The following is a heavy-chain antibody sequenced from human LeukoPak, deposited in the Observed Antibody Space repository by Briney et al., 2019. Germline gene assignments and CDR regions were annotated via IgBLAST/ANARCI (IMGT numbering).Heavy chain of an antibody. Sequence: PGGSLRLSCAASGFTVSSNYMSWVRQAPGKGLEWVSVIYSGGSTYYADSVKGRFTISRDNSKNTLYPQMNSLRAEDTAVYYCAREDYADSSGYYSSGEYWGQGTLVTVSS. CDR1: GFTVSSNY. D-gene: IGHD3-22*01. CDR3: AREDYADSSGYYSSGEY. J-gene: IGHJ4*02. V-gene: IGHV3-53*01. CDR2: IYSGGST.